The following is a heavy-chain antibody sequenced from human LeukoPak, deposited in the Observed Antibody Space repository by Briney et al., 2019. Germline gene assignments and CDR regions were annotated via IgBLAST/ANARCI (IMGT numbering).Heavy chain of an antibody. V-gene: IGHV4-59*08. J-gene: IGHJ4*02. CDR1: GGSISSYC. CDR3: ASLSF. D-gene: IGHD3-16*02. Sequence: SETLSLTCTVSGGSISSYCWSWIRQPPGKGLEWIGYIYYSGSTNYNPSLKSRVTISVDTSKNQFSLKLSSVTAADTAVYYCASLSFWGQGTLVTVSS. CDR2: IYYSGST.